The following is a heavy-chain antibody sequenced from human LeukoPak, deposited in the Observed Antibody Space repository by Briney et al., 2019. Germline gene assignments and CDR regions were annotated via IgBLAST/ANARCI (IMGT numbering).Heavy chain of an antibody. V-gene: IGHV3-15*07. J-gene: IGHJ4*02. CDR2: IQSETDGGKT. CDR3: TTGIRGD. Sequence: GGSLRLSCAASGFTFSSYSMNWVRQAPGKGLEWVGRIQSETDGGKTDYAAPVKGRFTISRDDSKNTLYLQMNSLKTEDTAIYYCTTGIRGDWGQGTLVTVSS. CDR1: GFTFSSYS. D-gene: IGHD3-3*02.